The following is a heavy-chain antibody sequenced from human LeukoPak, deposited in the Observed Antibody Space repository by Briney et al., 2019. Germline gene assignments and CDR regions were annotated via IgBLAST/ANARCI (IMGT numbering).Heavy chain of an antibody. CDR2: ISSSSGTI. CDR1: GFTFSTYS. J-gene: IGHJ6*02. V-gene: IGHV3-48*01. D-gene: IGHD3-9*01. Sequence: GGSLRLSCAASGFTFSTYSMNWVRQAPGKGLEWVSYISSSSGTIYYADSVKGRFTISRDNAENSMYLLMKSLRAEDTAVYYCVRGYYGIVTAYFALYYYGMDVWGQGTTVTVSS. CDR3: VRGYYGIVTAYFALYYYGMDV.